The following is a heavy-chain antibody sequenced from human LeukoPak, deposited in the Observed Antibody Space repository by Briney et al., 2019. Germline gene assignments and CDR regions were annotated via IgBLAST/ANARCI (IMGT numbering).Heavy chain of an antibody. J-gene: IGHJ4*02. V-gene: IGHV3-30*02. D-gene: IGHD2-15*01. CDR1: GFYFGGHA. Sequence: PGGSLRLSCVASGFYFGGHAMHWVRQAPGKGLEWVAFIRYDGSNKYYADSVKGRFTISRDNSKNTLYLQMNSLRAEDTAVYYCAKDGMVVAATLAYYFDYWGQGTLVTVPS. CDR3: AKDGMVVAATLAYYFDY. CDR2: IRYDGSNK.